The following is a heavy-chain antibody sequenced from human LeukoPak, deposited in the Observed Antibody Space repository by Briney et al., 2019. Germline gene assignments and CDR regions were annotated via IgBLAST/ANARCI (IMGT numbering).Heavy chain of an antibody. CDR3: ARTIAAAGKTYYFDY. D-gene: IGHD6-13*01. V-gene: IGHV4-31*03. J-gene: IGHJ4*02. CDR1: GGSISSGGYY. Sequence: SQTLSLTCTVSGGSISSGGYYWSWIRQHLGKGLEWIGYIYYSGSTYYNPSLKSRVTISVDTSKNQFSLKLSSVTAADTAVYYCARTIAAAGKTYYFDYWGQGTLVTVSS. CDR2: IYYSGST.